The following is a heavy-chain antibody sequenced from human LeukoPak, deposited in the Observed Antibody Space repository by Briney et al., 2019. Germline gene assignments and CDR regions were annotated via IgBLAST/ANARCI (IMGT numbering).Heavy chain of an antibody. V-gene: IGHV1-2*04. CDR3: ARGDTGYCSGGSCYGAYYLDY. Sequence: ASVKVSCKASGYTFTGYYMYWVRQAPGQGLEWMGWINPNSGGTNYAQKFQGWVTMTRDTSISTAYMELSRLRSDDTAVYYCARGDTGYCSGGSCYGAYYLDYWGQGTLVTVSS. D-gene: IGHD2-15*01. CDR1: GYTFTGYY. J-gene: IGHJ4*02. CDR2: INPNSGGT.